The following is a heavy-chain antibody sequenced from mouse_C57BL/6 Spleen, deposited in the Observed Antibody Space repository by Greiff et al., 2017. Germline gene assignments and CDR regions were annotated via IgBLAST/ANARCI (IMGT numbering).Heavy chain of an antibody. CDR3: ARWAWDGDFDV. Sequence: QVHVKQSGAELVRPGASVKLSCKASGYTFTDYYINWVKQRPGQGLEWIARIYPGSGNTYYNEKFKGKATLTAEKSSSPAYMQLSSLTSEDSAVYFCARWAWDGDFDVWGTGTTVTVSS. CDR2: IYPGSGNT. D-gene: IGHD4-1*01. J-gene: IGHJ1*03. V-gene: IGHV1-76*01. CDR1: GYTFTDYY.